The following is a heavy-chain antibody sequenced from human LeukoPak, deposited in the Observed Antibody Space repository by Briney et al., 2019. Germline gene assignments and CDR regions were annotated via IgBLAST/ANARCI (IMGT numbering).Heavy chain of an antibody. CDR3: ATTPIIAVGGIEDY. CDR2: IYYIGST. D-gene: IGHD6-19*01. CDR1: GRSLTSNY. Sequence: SETLSLTCTLSGRSLTSNYSSWVRQSPENGLEWVGYIYYIGSTNYNTYLKSRDSISVDTSKNQFTLKLSSVTAADTAVYYCATTPIIAVGGIEDYWGQGTLVTVSS. J-gene: IGHJ4*02. V-gene: IGHV4-59*01.